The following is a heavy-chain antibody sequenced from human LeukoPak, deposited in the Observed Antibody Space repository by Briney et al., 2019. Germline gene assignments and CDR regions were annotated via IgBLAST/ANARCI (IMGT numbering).Heavy chain of an antibody. J-gene: IGHJ3*02. CDR3: AITKLAVAGTFRHAFDI. CDR2: INPNSGGT. Sequence: ASVKVSCKASGYTFTGYYMHWVRRAPGQGLEWMGWINPNSGGTNYAQKFQGRVTMTRDTSISTAYMELSRLRSDDTAVYYCAITKLAVAGTFRHAFDIWGQGTMVTVSS. V-gene: IGHV1-2*02. D-gene: IGHD6-19*01. CDR1: GYTFTGYY.